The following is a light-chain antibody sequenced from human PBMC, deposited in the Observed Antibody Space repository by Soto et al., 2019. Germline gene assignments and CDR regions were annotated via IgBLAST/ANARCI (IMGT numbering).Light chain of an antibody. Sequence: DIQLTQSPSFLSASVGDRVTITCRASQGISNYLAWYQQKPGEGPKLLIYAASTLQSGVPSQFSGSGSGTEFTLTISTLQPEDGASDYCQQLNSYPITFGQGTRLEIK. CDR3: QQLNSYPIT. J-gene: IGKJ5*01. CDR2: AAS. CDR1: QGISNY. V-gene: IGKV1-9*01.